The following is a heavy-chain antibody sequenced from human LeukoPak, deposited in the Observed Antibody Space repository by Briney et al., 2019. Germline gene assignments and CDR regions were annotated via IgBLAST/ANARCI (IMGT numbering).Heavy chain of an antibody. J-gene: IGHJ5*02. CDR1: GYTFRNYG. CDR2: ISGYNGNA. CDR3: ARDGRHRYYYDSNGFGGWFDP. Sequence: ASVKVSCKASGYTFRNYGIMWVRQAPGQGLEWMGWISGYNGNANYAQKLQGRVTMTTDTSTNTAYMELRSLRSDDTAVYYCARDGRHRYYYDSNGFGGWFDPWGQGTLVTVSS. V-gene: IGHV1-18*01. D-gene: IGHD3-22*01.